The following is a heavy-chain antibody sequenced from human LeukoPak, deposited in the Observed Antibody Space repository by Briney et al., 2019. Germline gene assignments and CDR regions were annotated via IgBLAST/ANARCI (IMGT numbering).Heavy chain of an antibody. J-gene: IGHJ6*02. CDR3: ARGPRIVATITPPYGMDV. CDR2: MNPNSGNT. Sequence: ASVKVSCKASGYTFTSYDINWVRQATGQGLEWMGWMNPNSGNTGYAQKFQGRVTMTRNTSISTAYMELSSLRSEDTAVYYCARGPRIVATITPPYGMDVWGQGTTVTVSS. V-gene: IGHV1-8*01. D-gene: IGHD5-12*01. CDR1: GYTFTSYD.